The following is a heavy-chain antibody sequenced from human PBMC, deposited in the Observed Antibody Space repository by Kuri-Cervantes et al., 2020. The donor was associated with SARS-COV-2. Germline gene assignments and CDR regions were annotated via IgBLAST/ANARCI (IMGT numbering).Heavy chain of an antibody. CDR2: INPSGGSR. CDR3: AREYYYGSGRYYGAFDH. Sequence: ASVKVFCKASGYTFTGYYMHWVRQAPGQGLEWMGWINPSGGSRINTQKFQGRLTMTRDTPTSTVYMELSSLRSDDTAVYYCAREYYYGSGRYYGAFDHWGQGTPVTVSS. J-gene: IGHJ4*02. CDR1: GYTFTGYY. D-gene: IGHD3-10*01. V-gene: IGHV1-46*01.